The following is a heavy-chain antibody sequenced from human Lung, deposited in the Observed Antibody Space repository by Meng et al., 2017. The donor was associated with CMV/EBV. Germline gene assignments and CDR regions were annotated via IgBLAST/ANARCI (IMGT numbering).Heavy chain of an antibody. CDR3: VRDFWSGSGWYCDL. V-gene: IGHV3-74*01. Sequence: GGSLRLXXAASGFTLKTHWMHWVRQVPGKVPVWVSRINSDGTRTTYADSVKGRFTISRDNAKNTLDLQMDSLRVEDTALYYCVRDFWSGSGWYCDLWGRGTXVTVSS. CDR1: GFTLKTHW. CDR2: INSDGTRT. D-gene: IGHD3-3*01. J-gene: IGHJ2*01.